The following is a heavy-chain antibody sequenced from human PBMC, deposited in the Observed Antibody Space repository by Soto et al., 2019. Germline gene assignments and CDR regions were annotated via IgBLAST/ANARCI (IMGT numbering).Heavy chain of an antibody. Sequence: QVQLQESGPGLVNPSETLSLTCTVSGGSVSSSDHFWTWIRKPPGKDLEWIGYIFHTGSTYPNPSLASRPTISVDTSKNQFSLKLRSVTAADTAVYYCARAVDWFNPRGYFDSGGQGTLVTVSS. D-gene: IGHD2-21*01. CDR2: IFHTGST. CDR3: ARAVDWFNPRGYFDS. CDR1: GGSVSSSDHF. J-gene: IGHJ4*02. V-gene: IGHV4-30-4*01.